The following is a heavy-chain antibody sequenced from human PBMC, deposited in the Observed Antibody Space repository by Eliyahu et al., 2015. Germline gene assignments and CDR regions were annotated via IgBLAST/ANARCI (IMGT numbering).Heavy chain of an antibody. Sequence: QVQLVQSGAEVKKPGASVKVSXKXSGYTFTSYDMHWXRQAPGQGLEWMGIINPSGGSTSYAQKFQGRVTMTRDTSTSTVYMELSSLRSEDTAVYYCARGSIAARRGYFDYWGQGTLVTVSS. CDR2: INPSGGST. D-gene: IGHD6-6*01. V-gene: IGHV1-46*03. CDR1: GYTFTSYD. CDR3: ARGSIAARRGYFDY. J-gene: IGHJ4*02.